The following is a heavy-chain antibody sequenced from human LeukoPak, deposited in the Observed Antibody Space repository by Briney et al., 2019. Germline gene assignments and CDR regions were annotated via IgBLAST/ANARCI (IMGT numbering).Heavy chain of an antibody. CDR2: INTDGSST. Sequence: GGSLRLSCAASGFTFSSYWMHWVRQAPGKGLVWVSRINTDGSSTSYADSVKGRFTISRDNAKNSLYLPMNSLRAEDTAVYYCARDILTGSQSRFQHWGQGTLVTVSS. CDR3: ARDILTGSQSRFQH. CDR1: GFTFSSYW. V-gene: IGHV3-74*01. D-gene: IGHD3-9*01. J-gene: IGHJ1*01.